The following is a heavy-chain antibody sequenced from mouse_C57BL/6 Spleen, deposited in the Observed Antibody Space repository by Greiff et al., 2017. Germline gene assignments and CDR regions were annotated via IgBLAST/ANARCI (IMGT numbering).Heavy chain of an antibody. CDR2: IYPGDGDT. D-gene: IGHD2-1*01. V-gene: IGHV1-82*01. Sequence: QVQLQQSGPELVKPGASVKISCKASGYAFSSSWMNWVKQRPGKGLEWIGRIYPGDGDTNYNGKFKGKATLTADKSSSPAYMQLSSLTSEDSAVYFCARFGNYDYAMDYWGQGTSVTVSS. J-gene: IGHJ4*01. CDR3: ARFGNYDYAMDY. CDR1: GYAFSSSW.